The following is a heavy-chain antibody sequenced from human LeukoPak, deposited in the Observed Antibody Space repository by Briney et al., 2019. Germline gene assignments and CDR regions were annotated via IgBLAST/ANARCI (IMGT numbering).Heavy chain of an antibody. CDR2: IYTSGST. CDR3: ARGPYYYDSSGCFDY. J-gene: IGHJ4*02. V-gene: IGHV4-4*07. D-gene: IGHD3-22*01. CDR1: GGSIGSYY. Sequence: PSETLSLTCTVSGGSIGSYYWSWIRQPAGKGLEWIGRIYTSGSTNYNPSLKSRVTISVDTSKNQFSLKLSSVTAADTAVYYCARGPYYYDSSGCFDYWGQGTLVSVSS.